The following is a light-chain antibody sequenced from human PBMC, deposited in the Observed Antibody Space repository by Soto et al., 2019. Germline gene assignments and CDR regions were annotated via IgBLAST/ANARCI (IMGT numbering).Light chain of an antibody. J-gene: IGKJ5*01. Sequence: EIVLTQSPGTLSLSPGERATLSCGASQSVNSPYLAWYQQRPGQAPRLLIYRGSIRTLGIPARFSGSESGTEFTLTISSLQSDDFAVYYCQQYNTWPITFGQGT. CDR3: QQYNTWPIT. CDR2: RGS. CDR1: QSVNSPY. V-gene: IGKV3-15*01.